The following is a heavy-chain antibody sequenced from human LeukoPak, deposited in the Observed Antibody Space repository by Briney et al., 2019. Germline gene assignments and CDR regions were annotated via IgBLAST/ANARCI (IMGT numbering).Heavy chain of an antibody. Sequence: PSETLSLTCTVSGVSINSYYWSWIRQPPGEGLEWIGHIYHSGSTKYNPSLKSRATLSVDTSKSQFSLKVNSVTAADTAVYYCASHTAGQGSGFWGQGMLVTVSS. CDR2: IYHSGST. V-gene: IGHV4-59*08. CDR1: GVSINSYY. CDR3: ASHTAGQGSGF. J-gene: IGHJ4*02. D-gene: IGHD6-19*01.